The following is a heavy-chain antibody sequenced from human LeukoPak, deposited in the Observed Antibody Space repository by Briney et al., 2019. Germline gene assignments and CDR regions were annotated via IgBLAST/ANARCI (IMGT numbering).Heavy chain of an antibody. D-gene: IGHD3-22*01. Sequence: GGSLRLSCAASGFTVSSNYMSWVRQAPGKGLEWVSVIYSGGSTYYADSVKGRFTISRDNSKNTLYLQMNSLRAEDTAVYYCAAGSSGYYSSFDYWGQGTLVTVSS. J-gene: IGHJ4*02. V-gene: IGHV3-53*01. CDR2: IYSGGST. CDR1: GFTVSSNY. CDR3: AAGSSGYYSSFDY.